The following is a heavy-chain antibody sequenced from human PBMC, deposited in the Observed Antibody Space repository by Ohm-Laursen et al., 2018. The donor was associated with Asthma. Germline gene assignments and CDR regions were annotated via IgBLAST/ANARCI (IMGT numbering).Heavy chain of an antibody. CDR2: ISTASSFI. V-gene: IGHV3-21*01. CDR3: ARIGPEWELPGREYSLHH. D-gene: IGHD1-26*01. J-gene: IGHJ1*01. CDR1: GFTFGTYG. Sequence: SLRLSCAAPGFTFGTYGMHWVRQIPGKGLEWVASISTASSFIYYADSVRGRFTTSRDNARNSVYLQMNSLRAEDTALYYCARIGPEWELPGREYSLHHWGEGTLVTVSS.